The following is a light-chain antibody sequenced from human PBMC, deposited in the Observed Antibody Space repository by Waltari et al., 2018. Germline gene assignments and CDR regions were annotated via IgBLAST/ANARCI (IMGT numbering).Light chain of an antibody. Sequence: DIQMTQSPYSLSASVGDRVTVTCRASQVINKELNWYQQKPGKAPTLLIYTASSLQTGVSSRFSGSGSGTDFTLTISSLQPEDFATYYCQQDYTTPFTFGPGTKLDIK. CDR3: QQDYTTPFT. CDR2: TAS. CDR1: QVINKE. J-gene: IGKJ3*01. V-gene: IGKV1-27*01.